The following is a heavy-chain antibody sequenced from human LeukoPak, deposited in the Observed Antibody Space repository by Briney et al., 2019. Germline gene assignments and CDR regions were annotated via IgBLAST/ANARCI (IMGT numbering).Heavy chain of an antibody. CDR3: AKYSAQVVPAATLDY. V-gene: IGHV3-23*01. CDR2: ISGSGGST. J-gene: IGHJ4*02. Sequence: GGSLRLSCAASGFTFSSYAMSWVRQAPGKVLEWVSAISGSGGSTYYADSVKGRFTISRDNSKNPLYLQMNSLRAEATAVYYCAKYSAQVVPAATLDYWGQGTLVTVSS. D-gene: IGHD2-2*01. CDR1: GFTFSSYA.